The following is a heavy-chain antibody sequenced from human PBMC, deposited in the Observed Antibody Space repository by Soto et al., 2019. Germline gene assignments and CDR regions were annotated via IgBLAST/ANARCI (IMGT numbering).Heavy chain of an antibody. CDR1: GDSVSSNSAA. Sequence: QSQTLSLPCAISGDSVSSNSAAWNWIRQSPSRGLEWLGRTYYRSKWYNDYAVSVKSRITINPDTSKNQFSLQLNSVTPEDTAVYYCARASIPPDYSSSWYRAQYYFDYWGQGTLVTVSS. CDR3: ARASIPPDYSSSWYRAQYYFDY. D-gene: IGHD6-13*01. J-gene: IGHJ4*02. CDR2: TYYRSKWYN. V-gene: IGHV6-1*01.